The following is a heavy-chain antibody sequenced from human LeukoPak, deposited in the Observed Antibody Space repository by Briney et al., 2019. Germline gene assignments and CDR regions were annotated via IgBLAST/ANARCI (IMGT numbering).Heavy chain of an antibody. CDR1: GGTDSNYA. CDR2: IIPLFATT. Sequence: GSSVKVSCKASGGTDSNYAVNWVRQAPGQGFEWIGGIIPLFATTNYAQKFQGRVTITADESTSTAYMVLTSLRSDDTALYYCARGPYGGNSVGVRYWGQGTLVTVSS. CDR3: ARGPYGGNSVGVRY. V-gene: IGHV1-69*01. D-gene: IGHD4-23*01. J-gene: IGHJ4*02.